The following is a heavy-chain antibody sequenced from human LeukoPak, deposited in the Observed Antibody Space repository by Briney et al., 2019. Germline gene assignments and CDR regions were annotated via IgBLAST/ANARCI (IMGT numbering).Heavy chain of an antibody. J-gene: IGHJ4*02. D-gene: IGHD3-10*01. CDR3: ARVRSYGSGFDY. CDR1: GFTFSSYW. V-gene: IGHV3-53*01. Sequence: GGSLRLSCAASGFTFSSYWMSWVRQAPGKGLEWVSVLYSGDNTYYADSVKGRFTISRDNSKNTLYLQMNSLRAEDTAVYYCARVRSYGSGFDYWGQGTLVTVSS. CDR2: LYSGDNT.